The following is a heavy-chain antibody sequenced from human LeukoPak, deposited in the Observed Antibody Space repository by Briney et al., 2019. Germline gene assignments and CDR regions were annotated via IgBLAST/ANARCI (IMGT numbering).Heavy chain of an antibody. Sequence: PGGCLRLSCAASGFTFSSYWMSWVRQAPGNGLEWVANIKQDGSEKYYVDSVKGRFTISRDNAKNSLYLQMNSLRAEDTAVYYCARAVAGRYFDYWGQGTLVTVSS. J-gene: IGHJ4*02. V-gene: IGHV3-7*01. CDR1: GFTFSSYW. D-gene: IGHD6-19*01. CDR3: ARAVAGRYFDY. CDR2: IKQDGSEK.